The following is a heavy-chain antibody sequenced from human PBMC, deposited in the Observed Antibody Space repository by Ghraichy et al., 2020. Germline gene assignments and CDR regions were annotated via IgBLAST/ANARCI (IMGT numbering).Heavy chain of an antibody. D-gene: IGHD6-6*01. CDR3: TRDSGGAGRRNY. CDR2: ISSSSSYI. V-gene: IGHV3-21*01. Sequence: GESLNISCAASGFIFSSYNMNWVRQAPGKGLEWVSSISSSSSYIYYADSVKGRFTISRDNAKNSLCLQMNSLRAEDTAVYYCTRDSGGAGRRNYWGQGTVVTVSS. J-gene: IGHJ4*02. CDR1: GFIFSSYN.